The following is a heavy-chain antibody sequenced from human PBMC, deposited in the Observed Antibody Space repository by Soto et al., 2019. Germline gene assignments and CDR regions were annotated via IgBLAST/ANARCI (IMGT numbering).Heavy chain of an antibody. CDR3: ARACGGDCYFDY. Sequence: SETLSLTRTVSGGSISSYYWSWIRQPPGKGLEWIGYIYYSGSTNYNPSLKSRVTISVDTSKNQFSLKLSSVTAADTAVYYCARACGGDCYFDYWGQGTLVTVSS. J-gene: IGHJ4*02. CDR2: IYYSGST. CDR1: GGSISSYY. D-gene: IGHD2-21*02. V-gene: IGHV4-59*01.